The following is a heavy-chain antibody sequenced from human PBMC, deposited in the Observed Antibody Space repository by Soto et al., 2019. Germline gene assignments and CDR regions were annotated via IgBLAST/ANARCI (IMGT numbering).Heavy chain of an antibody. Sequence: QVQLVQSGAEVKKLGSSVKVSCKTSGGSFSISVISWVRQAPGQGLEWMGGIIPISGSPNYAQEFQGRVTITADDSTSTAYMELSSLRSEDTGVYYCATFSRGSCSGLTAYWGQGTLVIVSS. CDR3: ATFSRGSCSGLTAY. CDR2: IIPISGSP. D-gene: IGHD2-15*01. CDR1: GGSFSISV. J-gene: IGHJ4*02. V-gene: IGHV1-69*12.